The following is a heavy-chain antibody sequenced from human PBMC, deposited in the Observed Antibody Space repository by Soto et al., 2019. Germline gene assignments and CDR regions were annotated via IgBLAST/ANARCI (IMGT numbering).Heavy chain of an antibody. J-gene: IGHJ4*02. Sequence: PSETLSLTCAVSGGSISSSNWWSWVRQPPGKGLEWIGEIYHSGSTNYNPSLKSRVTISVGKSKNQFSLKLSSVTAADTAVYYCARYSYGSKNLDYWGQGTLVTVSS. V-gene: IGHV4-4*02. CDR1: GGSISSSNW. CDR2: IYHSGST. D-gene: IGHD5-18*01. CDR3: ARYSYGSKNLDY.